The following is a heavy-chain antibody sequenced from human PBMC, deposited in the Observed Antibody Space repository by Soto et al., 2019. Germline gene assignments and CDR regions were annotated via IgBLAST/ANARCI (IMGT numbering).Heavy chain of an antibody. CDR2: ISSSSSYI. J-gene: IGHJ4*02. V-gene: IGHV3-21*01. D-gene: IGHD4-17*01. Sequence: GGSLRLSCAASGSTFSSYSMNWVRQAPGKGLEWVSSISSSSSYIYYADSVKGRFTISRDNAKNSLYLQMNSLRAEDTAVYYCARGFTVAYFDYWGQGTLVTVSS. CDR3: ARGFTVAYFDY. CDR1: GSTFSSYS.